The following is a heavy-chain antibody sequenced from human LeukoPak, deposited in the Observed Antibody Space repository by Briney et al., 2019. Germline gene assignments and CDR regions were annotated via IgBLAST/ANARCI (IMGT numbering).Heavy chain of an antibody. CDR2: INPNSGGT. CDR1: GYSFTGYY. V-gene: IGHV1-2*06. J-gene: IGHJ3*02. CDR3: ARDLSMTMVVTRDALDI. D-gene: IGHD4-23*01. Sequence: ASVKVSCKASGYSFTGYYMHWVRQAPGQGLEWMGRINPNSGGTNCAQKFQGRVTMTRDTSISTAYMELSSLRSDDTAVYYCARDLSMTMVVTRDALDIWGQGTMVTVSS.